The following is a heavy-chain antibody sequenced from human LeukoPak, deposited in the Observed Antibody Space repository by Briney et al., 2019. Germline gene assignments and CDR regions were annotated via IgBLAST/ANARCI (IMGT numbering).Heavy chain of an antibody. J-gene: IGHJ6*02. CDR2: INPSGGST. V-gene: IGHV1-46*01. D-gene: IGHD4-17*01. Sequence: ASVKVSCKASGYTFTSYYMHWVGQAPGQGLEGMGIINPSGGSTSYAQKFQGRVTMTRDTSTSTVYMELSSLRSEDTAVYYCARDRNDYGDYGGGMDVWGQGTTVTVSS. CDR3: ARDRNDYGDYGGGMDV. CDR1: GYTFTSYY.